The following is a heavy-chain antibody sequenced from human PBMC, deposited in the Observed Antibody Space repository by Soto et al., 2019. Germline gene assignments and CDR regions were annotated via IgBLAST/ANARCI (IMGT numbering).Heavy chain of an antibody. V-gene: IGHV3-30-3*01. CDR3: ARDRDSYGPYYFDY. J-gene: IGHJ4*02. D-gene: IGHD5-18*01. CDR1: GFTFSSYA. Sequence: GGSLRLSCAASGFTFSSYAMHWVRQAPGKGLEWVAVISYDGSNKYYADSVKGRSTISRDNSKNTLYLQMNSLRAEDTAVYYCARDRDSYGPYYFDYWGQGALVTV. CDR2: ISYDGSNK.